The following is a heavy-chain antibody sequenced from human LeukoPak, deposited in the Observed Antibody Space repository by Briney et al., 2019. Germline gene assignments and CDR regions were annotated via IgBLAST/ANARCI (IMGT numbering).Heavy chain of an antibody. V-gene: IGHV3-21*01. CDR2: IISSSSYI. J-gene: IGHJ5*02. CDR3: ASALTTVPPSTWRFDP. CDR1: GFTFSSYS. Sequence: PGGSLRLSCAASGFTFSSYSMNWVRQAPGKGLEGVSSIISSSSYIYYADSVKGRFTISRDTATNSLYLQMNSLRAEDPAVYSCASALTTVPPSTWRFDPWGPGTLVTVSS. D-gene: IGHD4-17*01.